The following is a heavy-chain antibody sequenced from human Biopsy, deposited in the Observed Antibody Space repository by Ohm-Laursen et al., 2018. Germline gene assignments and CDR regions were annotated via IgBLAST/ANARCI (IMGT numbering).Heavy chain of an antibody. D-gene: IGHD1-1*01. CDR2: TYYRTQWFF. CDR1: EDSISNKDAA. Sequence: QTLSLTCALSEDSISNKDAAWDWIRRSPSRGLEWLGGTYYRTQWFFDYAVFVRSRISIKPDTSKNQFSLELNSVTPEDTAVYFCARETPTGIPFNWFDPWGQGTLNTVSS. V-gene: IGHV6-1*01. CDR3: ARETPTGIPFNWFDP. J-gene: IGHJ5*02.